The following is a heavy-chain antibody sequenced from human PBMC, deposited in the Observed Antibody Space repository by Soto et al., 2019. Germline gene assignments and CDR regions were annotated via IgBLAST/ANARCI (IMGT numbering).Heavy chain of an antibody. Sequence: SETLSLTCTVSGGSISSSSYYWGWIRQPPGKGLEWIGSIYYSGSTYYNPSLKSRVTISVDTSKNQFSLKLSSVTAADTAVYYCARQWGYCSGGSCYDIHLDYWGQGTLVTVS. CDR3: ARQWGYCSGGSCYDIHLDY. J-gene: IGHJ4*02. CDR1: GGSISSSSYY. V-gene: IGHV4-39*01. CDR2: IYYSGST. D-gene: IGHD2-15*01.